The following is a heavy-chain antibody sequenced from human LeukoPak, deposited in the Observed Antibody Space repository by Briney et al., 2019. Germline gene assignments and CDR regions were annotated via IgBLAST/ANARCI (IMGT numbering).Heavy chain of an antibody. CDR1: GSRFTSYW. V-gene: IGHV5-51*01. CDR3: AIRPVFSDSSNAFDI. CDR2: IYPGDSDT. Sequence: GESLKISCKGSGSRFTSYWIGWVRQMPGKGLEWMGIIYPGDSDTRYSPSFQGQVTISDDKSISTAYLQWSSLKASDTAMYYCAIRPVFSDSSNAFDIWGQGTMVTVSS. J-gene: IGHJ3*02. D-gene: IGHD3-22*01.